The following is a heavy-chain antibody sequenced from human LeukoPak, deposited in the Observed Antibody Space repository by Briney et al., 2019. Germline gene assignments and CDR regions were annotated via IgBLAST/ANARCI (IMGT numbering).Heavy chain of an antibody. CDR3: ARVHGYYDILTGYYRYYFDY. J-gene: IGHJ4*02. CDR2: IIHSGST. V-gene: IGHV4-34*12. Sequence: SETLSLTCAVYDGSFSGYYWTWIRQPPGKGLEWIGEIIHSGSTNYNPSLKGRVTISVDTSKDQFSLKLTSVTAADTAMYYCARVHGYYDILTGYYRYYFDYWGQGTLVTVSS. CDR1: DGSFSGYY. D-gene: IGHD3-9*01.